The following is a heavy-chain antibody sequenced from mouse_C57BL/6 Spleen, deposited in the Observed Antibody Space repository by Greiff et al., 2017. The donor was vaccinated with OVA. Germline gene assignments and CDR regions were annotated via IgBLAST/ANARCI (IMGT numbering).Heavy chain of an antibody. V-gene: IGHV1-55*01. CDR3: ARSDYDPYYFDD. D-gene: IGHD2-4*01. CDR1: GYTFTSYW. CDR2: IYPGSGST. J-gene: IGHJ2*01. Sequence: VQLQQPGAELVKPGASVKMSCKASGYTFTSYWITWVKQRPGQGLEWIGDIYPGSGSTNYNETFKSKATLTVDTSSRTAYMQLSRLTSENSAYYYCARSDYDPYYFDDWGQGTTLTVSS.